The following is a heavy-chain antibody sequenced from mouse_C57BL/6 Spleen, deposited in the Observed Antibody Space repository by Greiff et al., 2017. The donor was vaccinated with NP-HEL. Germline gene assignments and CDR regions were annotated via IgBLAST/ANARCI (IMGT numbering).Heavy chain of an antibody. Sequence: EVMLVESGGGLVKPGGSLKLSCAASGFTFSDYGMHWVRQAPEKGLEWVAYISSGSSTIYYADTVKGRFTISRDNATNTLFLQMTSLRSEDTAMYYCAKPFTTGYYAMDYWGQGTSVTVSS. J-gene: IGHJ4*01. D-gene: IGHD1-1*01. CDR2: ISSGSSTI. CDR1: GFTFSDYG. CDR3: AKPFTTGYYAMDY. V-gene: IGHV5-17*01.